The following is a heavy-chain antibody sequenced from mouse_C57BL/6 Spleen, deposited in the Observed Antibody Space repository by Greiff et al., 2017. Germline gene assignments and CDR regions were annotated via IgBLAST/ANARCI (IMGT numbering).Heavy chain of an antibody. CDR2: IYPGSGST. D-gene: IGHD1-1*01. J-gene: IGHJ1*03. Sequence: VQLQQPGAELVKPGASVKMSCKASGYTFTSYWITWVKQRPGQGLEWIGDIYPGSGSTNYNEKFKSKATLTVDTSSSTAYMQLSSLTSEDSAVYYCARTPYYGSSYGYFDVWGTGTTVTVSS. V-gene: IGHV1-55*01. CDR3: ARTPYYGSSYGYFDV. CDR1: GYTFTSYW.